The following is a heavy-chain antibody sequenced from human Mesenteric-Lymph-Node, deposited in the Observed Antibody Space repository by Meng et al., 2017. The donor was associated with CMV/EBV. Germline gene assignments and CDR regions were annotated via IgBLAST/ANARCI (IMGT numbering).Heavy chain of an antibody. Sequence: GGSLRLSCAASGFTFSSYSMNWVRQAPGKGLEWVSSISSSSSYIYYADSVKGRFTISRDNAKNSLYLQMNSLRAEDTAVYYCARRIFGGVIGDYWGQGTLVTVSS. J-gene: IGHJ4*02. D-gene: IGHD3-16*02. CDR3: ARRIFGGVIGDY. CDR2: ISSSSSYI. CDR1: GFTFSSYS. V-gene: IGHV3-21*01.